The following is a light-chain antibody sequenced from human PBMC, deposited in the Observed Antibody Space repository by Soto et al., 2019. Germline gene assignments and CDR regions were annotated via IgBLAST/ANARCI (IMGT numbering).Light chain of an antibody. Sequence: VLTQPPSVSVAPGKTARITCGGNNIGSKSVHWYQQKPAQAPVLVIYYDSDRPSGIPERFSGSNSGNTATLTISRVEAGDEADYYCQVWDSSSDHHVFGGGTKLTVL. CDR1: NIGSKS. V-gene: IGLV3-21*04. CDR2: YDS. CDR3: QVWDSSSDHHV. J-gene: IGLJ2*01.